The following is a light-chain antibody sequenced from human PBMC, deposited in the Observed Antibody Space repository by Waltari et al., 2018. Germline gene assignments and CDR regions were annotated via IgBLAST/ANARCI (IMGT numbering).Light chain of an antibody. CDR3: CSNAGSGTYV. Sequence: QSALTQPASVSGTPGQSITLSCTGTNSDVGNYNLVSWYQHPPGEAPKLMICEVIKRPSGVSNRFSGSKSGNTASLTISGLQAEDEADYYCCSNAGSGTYVFGTGTKVTVL. V-gene: IGLV2-23*02. J-gene: IGLJ1*01. CDR1: NSDVGNYNL. CDR2: EVI.